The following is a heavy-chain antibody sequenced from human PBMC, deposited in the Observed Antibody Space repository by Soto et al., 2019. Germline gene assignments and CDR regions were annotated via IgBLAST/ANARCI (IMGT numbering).Heavy chain of an antibody. CDR3: ARVIGYCSGGSCYGGYFFDY. D-gene: IGHD2-15*01. CDR1: GGSISSGGYY. CDR2: IYYSGST. J-gene: IGHJ4*02. Sequence: QVQLQESGPGLVKPSQTLSLTCTVSGGSISSGGYYWSWIRQHPGKGLEWIGFIYYSGSTYYNPSLKSRVTISVDTSKNQFSLKLSSVTAADTAVYYCARVIGYCSGGSCYGGYFFDYWGQGTLVTVSS. V-gene: IGHV4-31*03.